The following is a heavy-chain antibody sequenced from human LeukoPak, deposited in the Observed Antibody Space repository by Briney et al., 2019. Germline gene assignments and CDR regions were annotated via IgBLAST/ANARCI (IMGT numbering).Heavy chain of an antibody. CDR1: GFTFSSYG. D-gene: IGHD3-10*01. V-gene: IGHV3-30*02. CDR2: IRYDGSNK. Sequence: GGSLRLSCAASGFTFSSYGMHWVRQAPGKGLEWVAFIRYDGSNKYYADSVKGRFTISRDNSKDTLYLQMNSLRAEDTAVYYCAKKVGRYYGFLDSYMDVWGKGTTVTISS. J-gene: IGHJ6*03. CDR3: AKKVGRYYGFLDSYMDV.